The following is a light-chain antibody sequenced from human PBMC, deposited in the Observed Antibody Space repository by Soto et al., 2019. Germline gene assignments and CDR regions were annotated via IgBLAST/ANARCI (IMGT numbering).Light chain of an antibody. Sequence: QSVLTQPPSASGTPGQRVTMSCSGTSSNIGGNTVNWYQQLPGTAPKLLIYSNYQRPSGVPDRFSGSKSGTSASLAISGLQSEDEADYYCAAWDDNLNGPGYVFGTGTKVTVL. CDR3: AAWDDNLNGPGYV. CDR1: SSNIGGNT. CDR2: SNY. J-gene: IGLJ1*01. V-gene: IGLV1-44*01.